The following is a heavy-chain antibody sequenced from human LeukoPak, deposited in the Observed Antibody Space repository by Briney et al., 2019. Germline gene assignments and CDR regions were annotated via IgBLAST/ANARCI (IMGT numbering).Heavy chain of an antibody. V-gene: IGHV3-7*03. CDR3: AKDHCSSTSCYYWFDP. J-gene: IGHJ5*02. CDR1: GFTFSNYW. CDR2: IQQHGSET. Sequence: TGGSLRLSCEGSGFTFSNYWMSWVRQAPGKGLEWVANIQQHGSETHYGDSVKGRFTISRDNSKNMLYLQMNSLRAEDTAVYYCAKDHCSSTSCYYWFDPWGQGTLVTVSS. D-gene: IGHD2-2*01.